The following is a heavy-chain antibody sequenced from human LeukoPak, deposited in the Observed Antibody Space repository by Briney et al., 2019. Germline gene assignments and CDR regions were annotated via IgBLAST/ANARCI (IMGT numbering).Heavy chain of an antibody. CDR1: EYTFTAYY. D-gene: IGHD7-27*01. Sequence: ASVKVSCTASEYTFTAYYMNWVRQAPGQGLEWMGWINPDSGGSSYAQKFQGRVTMTRDTSISTAYMELSGLRSDDTAVYYCARAAGESYFDYWGQGTLVTVSS. J-gene: IGHJ4*02. CDR3: ARAAGESYFDY. CDR2: INPDSGGS. V-gene: IGHV1-2*02.